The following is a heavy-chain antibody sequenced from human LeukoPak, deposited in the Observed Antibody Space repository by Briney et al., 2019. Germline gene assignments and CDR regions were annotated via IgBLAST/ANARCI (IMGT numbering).Heavy chain of an antibody. CDR2: IYYSGST. D-gene: IGHD2-2*01. CDR3: ASSPEGGYCSSTSCYGAFDI. V-gene: IGHV4-39*01. CDR1: GGSISSSSYY. J-gene: IGHJ3*02. Sequence: SETLSLTCTVSGGSISSSSYYWCWIRQPPGKGLEWIGSIYYSGSTYYNPSLKSRVTISVDTSKNQFSLKLSSVTAADTAVYYCASSPEGGYCSSTSCYGAFDIWGQGTMVTVSS.